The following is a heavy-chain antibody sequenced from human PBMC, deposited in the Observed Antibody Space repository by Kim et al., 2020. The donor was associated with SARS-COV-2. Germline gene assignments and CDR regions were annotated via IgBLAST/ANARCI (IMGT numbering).Heavy chain of an antibody. D-gene: IGHD1-1*01. J-gene: IGHJ4*02. Sequence: TNYAQKFQGRVTMTSDTSISTAYMELSRLRSDDTAVYYCARAETGTRLGYWGQGTLVTVSS. CDR2: T. CDR3: ARAETGTRLGY. V-gene: IGHV1-2*02.